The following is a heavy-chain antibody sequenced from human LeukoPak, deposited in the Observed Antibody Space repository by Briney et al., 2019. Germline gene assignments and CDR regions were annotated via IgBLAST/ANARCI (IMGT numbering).Heavy chain of an antibody. CDR3: ASYRDGYNFDY. V-gene: IGHV4-59*01. CDR1: GVSIRSYY. Sequence: PSETLSLTCTVSGVSIRSYYWSWIRQPPGKGLEWIGHISFSGITNYNPSLKSRLTISVDTSKNQFSLKLGSVTAADTAVYYCASYRDGYNFDYWGQGTLVTISS. D-gene: IGHD5-24*01. J-gene: IGHJ4*02. CDR2: ISFSGIT.